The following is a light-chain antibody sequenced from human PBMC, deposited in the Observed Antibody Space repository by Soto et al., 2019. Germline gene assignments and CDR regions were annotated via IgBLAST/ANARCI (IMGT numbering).Light chain of an antibody. V-gene: IGLV2-14*01. Sequence: QFALTQAASVSGSPGQSITISCTGTSSDVGAYNYVSWYQQHPGKAPKLMIFEVSDRPSGVSNRFSGSKSGNTASLTISGLQAEDEADYYCSSYTSSNTLVFGGGTKLTVL. CDR3: SSYTSSNTLV. CDR2: EVS. CDR1: SSDVGAYNY. J-gene: IGLJ2*01.